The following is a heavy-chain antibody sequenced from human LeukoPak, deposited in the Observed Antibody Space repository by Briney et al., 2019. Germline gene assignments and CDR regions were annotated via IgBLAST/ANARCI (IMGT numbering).Heavy chain of an antibody. J-gene: IGHJ3*02. D-gene: IGHD2-15*01. Sequence: SETLSLTCTVSGDSISTSNSYWGWIRQPPGKGLEWIGYIYYSGSTNYNPSLKSRVTISVDTSKNQFSLKLSSVTAADTAVYYCARLLMGLDDAFDIWGQGTMVTVSS. CDR2: IYYSGST. CDR3: ARLLMGLDDAFDI. V-gene: IGHV4-61*05. CDR1: GDSISTSNSY.